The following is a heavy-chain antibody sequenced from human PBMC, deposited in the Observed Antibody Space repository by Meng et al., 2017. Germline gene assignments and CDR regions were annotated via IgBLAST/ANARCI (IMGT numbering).Heavy chain of an antibody. J-gene: IGHJ4*02. CDR2: IIPIFGTA. Sequence: LRRVQSGAEVKKPGSSVKVPCKASGGTFSSYAIIWVRQAPGQGLEWMGGIIPIFGTANYAQKFQGRVTITADESTSTAYMELSSLRSEDTAVYYCARDDYSNYLPFDYWGQGTLVTVSS. D-gene: IGHD4-11*01. CDR3: ARDDYSNYLPFDY. V-gene: IGHV1-69*01. CDR1: GGTFSSYA.